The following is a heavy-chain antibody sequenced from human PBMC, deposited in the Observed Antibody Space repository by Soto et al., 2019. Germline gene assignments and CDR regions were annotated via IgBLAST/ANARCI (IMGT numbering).Heavy chain of an antibody. J-gene: IGHJ4*02. CDR2: IYQTGNT. Sequence: SETLSLTCAVSGASISSGGYFWSWLRQPPGKGLEFIGYIYQTGNTYYNPSLKSRVTMTMDRSENHFSLNLSSVTAADTAVYYCARIRAAGDVGSWGQGTLVTVS. V-gene: IGHV4-30-2*01. CDR1: GASISSGGYF. D-gene: IGHD3-10*01. CDR3: ARIRAAGDVGS.